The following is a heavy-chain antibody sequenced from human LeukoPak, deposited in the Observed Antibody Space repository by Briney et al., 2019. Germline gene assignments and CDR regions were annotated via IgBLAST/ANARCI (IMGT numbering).Heavy chain of an antibody. CDR3: ARSSVYYYDSSGYYLFDY. V-gene: IGHV4-39*01. J-gene: IGHJ4*02. D-gene: IGHD3-22*01. CDR2: IYYSGST. CDR1: GGSVSSSSYY. Sequence: SETLSLTCTVSGGSVSSSSYYWGWIRQPPGKGLEWIGNIYYSGSTYYNPSLKSRVTISVDTSKNQFSLKLSSVTAADTAVYYCARSSVYYYDSSGYYLFDYWGQGTLVTVSS.